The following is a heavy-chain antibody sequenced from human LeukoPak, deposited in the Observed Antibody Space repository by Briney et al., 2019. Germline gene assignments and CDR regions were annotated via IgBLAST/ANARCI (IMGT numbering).Heavy chain of an antibody. D-gene: IGHD3-16*02. CDR3: ARSPDAGTGNDYVWGSYRMDAFDI. Sequence: SETLSLTCTVSGGSISSYYWSWIRQPPGKGLEWIGYIYYSGSTNYTPSLKSRVTISVDTSKIQFSLKLSSVTAADTAVYYCARSPDAGTGNDYVWGSYRMDAFDIWGQGTMVTVSS. CDR1: GGSISSYY. J-gene: IGHJ3*02. CDR2: IYYSGST. V-gene: IGHV4-59*08.